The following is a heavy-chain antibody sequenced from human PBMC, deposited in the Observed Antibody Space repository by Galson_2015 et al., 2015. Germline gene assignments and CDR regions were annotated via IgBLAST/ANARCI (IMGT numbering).Heavy chain of an antibody. Sequence: SLRLSCAASGFTFSSYGISWVRQAPGKGLEWVSTISGAGNAFYTASVRGRFTISRDNSENTIFLQMNRLSGEDTAVYYCVKQRSYSNGWQDTFDIWGLGTMVIVSS. D-gene: IGHD6-25*01. CDR1: GFTFSSYG. J-gene: IGHJ3*02. CDR2: ISGAGNA. V-gene: IGHV3-23*01. CDR3: VKQRSYSNGWQDTFDI.